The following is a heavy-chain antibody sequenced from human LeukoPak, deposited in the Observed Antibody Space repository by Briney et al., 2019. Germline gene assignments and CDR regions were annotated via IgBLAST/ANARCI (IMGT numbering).Heavy chain of an antibody. V-gene: IGHV3-30*02. CDR3: AKDIAASGLPRIFDF. CDR1: GFTFSSYG. D-gene: IGHD6-13*01. CDR2: IRYDGSNK. J-gene: IGHJ4*02. Sequence: GGSLRLSCAASGFTFSSYGMHWVRQAPGKGLEWVAFIRYDGSNKYYADSAKGRFTISRDNAKNTMYLQMNSLSVEDTAVYYCAKDIAASGLPRIFDFWGQGTLVTVSS.